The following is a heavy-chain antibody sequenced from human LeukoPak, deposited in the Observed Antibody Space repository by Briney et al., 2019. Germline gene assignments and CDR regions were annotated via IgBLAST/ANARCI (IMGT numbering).Heavy chain of an antibody. CDR3: ARDFVNKIWFGELISYFDY. CDR2: ISSSGSTI. CDR1: GFTFSSYE. V-gene: IGHV3-48*03. D-gene: IGHD3-10*01. J-gene: IGHJ4*02. Sequence: PGGSLGLSCAASGFTFSSYEMNWVRQAPGKGLEWVSYISSSGSTIYYADSVKGRFTISRDNAKNSLYLQMNSLRAEDTAVYYCARDFVNKIWFGELISYFDYWGQGTLVTVSS.